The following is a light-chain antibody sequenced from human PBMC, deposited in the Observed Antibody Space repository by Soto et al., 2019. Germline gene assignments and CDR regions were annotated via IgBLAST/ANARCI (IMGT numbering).Light chain of an antibody. Sequence: QSALTQPRSVSGSPGQSVTISCTGTNSYIGNYNYVSWYQQHPGKAPKVMIYDVSKRPSGVPDRFSGSKSGNTASLTISGLQDEDEADYYCSSYTSSSTRVFGTGTKLTVL. CDR1: NSYIGNYNY. J-gene: IGLJ1*01. CDR3: SSYTSSSTRV. V-gene: IGLV2-11*01. CDR2: DVS.